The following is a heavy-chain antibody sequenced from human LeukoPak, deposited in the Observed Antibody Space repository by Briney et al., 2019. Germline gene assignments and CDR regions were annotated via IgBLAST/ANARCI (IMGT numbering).Heavy chain of an antibody. Sequence: ASVKVSCKASGFVFTSYGITWVRQAPGQGLEWVGWTSTFSGLTNYAEKVQDRVTMTTDTDTGTGYLEMRSLRFDDTAVYYCARAGSSSWTATFDYWGQGTLLTVAS. CDR3: ARAGSSSWTATFDY. CDR2: TSTFSGLT. J-gene: IGHJ4*02. CDR1: GFVFTSYG. D-gene: IGHD6-13*01. V-gene: IGHV1-18*01.